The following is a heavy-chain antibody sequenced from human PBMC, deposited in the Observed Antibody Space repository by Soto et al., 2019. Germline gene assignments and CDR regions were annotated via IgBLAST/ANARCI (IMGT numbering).Heavy chain of an antibody. CDR2: IWYDGSNK. CDR3: AREETYNWNDVTYYYGMDV. Sequence: QVQLVESGGGVVQPGRSLRLSCAASGFTFSSYGMHWVRQAPGKGLEWVAVIWYDGSNKYYADSVKGRFTISRDNSKNTLYLQMNSLRAEDTAVYYCAREETYNWNDVTYYYGMDVWGQGTTVTVSS. CDR1: GFTFSSYG. J-gene: IGHJ6*02. V-gene: IGHV3-33*01. D-gene: IGHD1-20*01.